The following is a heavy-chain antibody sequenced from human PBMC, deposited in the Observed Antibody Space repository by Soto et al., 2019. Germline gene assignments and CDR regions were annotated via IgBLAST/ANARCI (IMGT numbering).Heavy chain of an antibody. CDR1: GGSISSYY. CDR2: IYYSGST. V-gene: IGHV4-59*01. Sequence: SETLSLTCTVSGGSISSYYWSRIRQPPGKGLEWIGYIYYSGSTNYNPSLKSRVTISVDTSKNQFSLKLSSVTAADTAVYYCARAHTAMVTWFDPWGQGTLVTVSS. CDR3: ARAHTAMVTWFDP. J-gene: IGHJ5*02. D-gene: IGHD5-18*01.